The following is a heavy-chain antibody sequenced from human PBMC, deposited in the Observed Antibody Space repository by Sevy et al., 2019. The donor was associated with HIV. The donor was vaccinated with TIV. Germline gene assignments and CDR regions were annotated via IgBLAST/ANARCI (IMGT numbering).Heavy chain of an antibody. Sequence: SETLSLTCTVSGGSISSGGYCWSWIRQHPGKGLEWIGYIYYSGSTYSNPSLKSRVTISVDTFKNQFSLKLSSLTAADTTVYYWARSQFYCSSTSCYDAPDYWGQGTLVTVSS. D-gene: IGHD2-2*01. CDR3: ARSQFYCSSTSCYDAPDY. CDR2: IYYSGST. J-gene: IGHJ4*02. V-gene: IGHV4-31*03. CDR1: GGSISSGGYC.